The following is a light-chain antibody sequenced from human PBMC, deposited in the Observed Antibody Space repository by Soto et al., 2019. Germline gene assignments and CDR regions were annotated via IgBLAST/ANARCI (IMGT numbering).Light chain of an antibody. V-gene: IGKV3-11*01. CDR1: QTFSSH. Sequence: EIVLTQSPATLSLSPGEIATLSCRASQTFSSHLAWYQQKPGQAPRLLIYDASKRCTGIPARFSGRGSGTDFTLTISSLEPEDFAVYYCQQRSNWPPVITFGQGTRLEIK. CDR2: DAS. J-gene: IGKJ5*01. CDR3: QQRSNWPPVIT.